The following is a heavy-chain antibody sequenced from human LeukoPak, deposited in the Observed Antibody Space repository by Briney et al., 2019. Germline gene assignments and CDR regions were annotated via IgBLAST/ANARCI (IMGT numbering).Heavy chain of an antibody. V-gene: IGHV3-30*03. CDR1: GFTFSSYW. Sequence: GGSLRLSCAASGFTFSSYWMNWARQAPGKGLEWVAVVSYDGSNKYYADSVKGRFTSSRDNSKNTLYLQMSSLRAEDTAVYYCARDRDTAMVHDAFDMWGQGTMVTVSS. CDR2: VSYDGSNK. D-gene: IGHD5-18*01. J-gene: IGHJ3*02. CDR3: ARDRDTAMVHDAFDM.